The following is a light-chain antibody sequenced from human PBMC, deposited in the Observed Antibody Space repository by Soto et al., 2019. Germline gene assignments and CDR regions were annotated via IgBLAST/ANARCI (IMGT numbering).Light chain of an antibody. V-gene: IGLV2-14*01. Sequence: QSALTQPASVSGSPGQSITISCTGTITDIGAYNYVSWYQQHPGKAPKLLIYGVSSRPSGVTNRSSGSKSGNAAYLTISRLQADVEAEYYCSAYTSSITPDIFGTWTKVTVL. J-gene: IGLJ1*01. CDR1: ITDIGAYNY. CDR2: GVS. CDR3: SAYTSSITPDI.